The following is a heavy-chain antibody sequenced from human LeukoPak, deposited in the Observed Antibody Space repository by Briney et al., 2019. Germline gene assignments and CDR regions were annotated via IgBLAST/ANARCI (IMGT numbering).Heavy chain of an antibody. CDR1: GFTFSNAW. CDR3: TTLTRYCSGGSCYSTGNY. D-gene: IGHD2-15*01. J-gene: IGHJ4*02. V-gene: IGHV3-15*01. CDR2: IKSKTDGGTT. Sequence: GGSLRLSCAASGFTFSNAWMSWVRQAPGKGLEWVGHIKSKTDGGTTDYAAPVKGRFTISRDDSKNTLYLQMNSLKTEDTAVYYCTTLTRYCSGGSCYSTGNYWGQGTLVTVSS.